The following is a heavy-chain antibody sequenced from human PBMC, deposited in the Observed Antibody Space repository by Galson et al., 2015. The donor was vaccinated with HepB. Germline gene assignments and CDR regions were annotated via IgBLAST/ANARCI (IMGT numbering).Heavy chain of an antibody. CDR3: AKDRAGGNYYGSGSPSDY. V-gene: IGHV1-46*01. CDR2: INPSGGST. Sequence: SVKVSCKASGYTFTSYYIHWVRQAPGQGLEWMGIINPSGGSTSYAQKFQGRVTMTRDTSTSTVYMELSSLRSEDTAVYYCAKDRAGGNYYGSGSPSDYWGQGTLVTVSS. CDR1: GYTFTSYY. J-gene: IGHJ4*02. D-gene: IGHD3-10*01.